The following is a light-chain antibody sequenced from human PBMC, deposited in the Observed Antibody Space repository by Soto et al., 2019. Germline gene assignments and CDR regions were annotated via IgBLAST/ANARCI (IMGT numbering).Light chain of an antibody. V-gene: IGLV2-14*01. CDR3: SSYPTSGTPV. CDR2: EVS. J-gene: IGLJ3*02. CDR1: SSDVGGYNY. Sequence: QSALTQPASVSGSPGQTITISCTGTSSDVGGYNYLSWYQQHPGKAPKVMIYEVSNRTSGVSNRFSGPKSGNSASLTISGRQADDEADYCCSSYPTSGTPVFGGGTQRTVL.